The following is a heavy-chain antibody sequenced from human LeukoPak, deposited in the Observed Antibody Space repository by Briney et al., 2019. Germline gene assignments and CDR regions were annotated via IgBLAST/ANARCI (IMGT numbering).Heavy chain of an antibody. Sequence: SETLSLTCAVYGGSFSGYYWSWVRQPPGKGLEWIGYIYYSGRTNYNPSLKSRVTISVDTSENQFSLKLSSVTAADTAPYYCARHSPRTNWVFDYWGQGTLVTVSS. CDR3: ARHSPRTNWVFDY. CDR2: IYYSGRT. D-gene: IGHD7-27*01. CDR1: GGSFSGYY. J-gene: IGHJ4*02. V-gene: IGHV4-59*08.